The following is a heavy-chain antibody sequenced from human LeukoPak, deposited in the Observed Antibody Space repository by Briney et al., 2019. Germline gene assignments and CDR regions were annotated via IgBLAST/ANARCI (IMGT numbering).Heavy chain of an antibody. Sequence: ASVKVSCKASGYTFTSYGISWVRQAPGQGLEWMGWISAYNGNTTYAHNLQGRVTMTTDTSTSTAYMELRGLRSDDTAVYYCARDGFRGSLYFDYWGQGTLVTVSS. CDR3: ARDGFRGSLYFDY. CDR1: GYTFTSYG. D-gene: IGHD1-26*01. V-gene: IGHV1-18*01. J-gene: IGHJ4*02. CDR2: ISAYNGNT.